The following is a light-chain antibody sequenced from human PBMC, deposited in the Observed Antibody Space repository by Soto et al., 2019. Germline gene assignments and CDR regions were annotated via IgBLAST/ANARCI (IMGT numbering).Light chain of an antibody. CDR1: QSISSH. J-gene: IGKJ5*01. Sequence: DIQMTKSPSSLSASVGDRVTITCRASQSISSHLNWYQQTPGKAPKLLIYDASNLETGVPSRFSGSGSGTDFTFTISSMQPEDIATYYCQQYDNLPTFGQGTRLEIK. CDR3: QQYDNLPT. V-gene: IGKV1-33*01. CDR2: DAS.